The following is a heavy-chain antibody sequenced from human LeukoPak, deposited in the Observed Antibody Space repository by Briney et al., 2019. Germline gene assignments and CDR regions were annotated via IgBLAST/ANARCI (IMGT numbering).Heavy chain of an antibody. Sequence: SETLSLTCAVSGVSISSYFWSWIRQPPGQGLEWIGYIYHSGSTHYNPSLKSRVTISVDTSKNQFSLNLNSVTAADTAFYYCASDRIWFGESTNEYWGQGTLVTVSS. D-gene: IGHD3-10*01. CDR3: ASDRIWFGESTNEY. V-gene: IGHV4-4*08. J-gene: IGHJ4*02. CDR2: IYHSGST. CDR1: GVSISSYF.